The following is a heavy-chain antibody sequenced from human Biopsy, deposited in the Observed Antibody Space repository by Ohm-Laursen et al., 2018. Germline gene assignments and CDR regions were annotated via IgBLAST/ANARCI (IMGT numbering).Heavy chain of an antibody. CDR2: IYPGGST. J-gene: IGHJ3*01. D-gene: IGHD3-22*01. CDR3: ASVVLGPTNDAFDL. CDR1: GGDINNYY. V-gene: IGHV4-4*07. Sequence: SDTLSLTCNVSGGDINNYYWSWIRQPAGKGLEWIGRIYPGGSTNHNPSLKSRVTMSVDTSKKQLPLRLRSVTAADTAMYYCASVVLGPTNDAFDLWGQGTMVVVSS.